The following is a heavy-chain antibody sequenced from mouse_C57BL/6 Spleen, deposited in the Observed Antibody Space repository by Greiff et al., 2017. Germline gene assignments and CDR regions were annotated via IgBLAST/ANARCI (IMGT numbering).Heavy chain of an antibody. CDR1: GFNIKDYY. D-gene: IGHD1-1*01. CDR3: TTHYYGSRWFAY. CDR2: IDPEDGDT. J-gene: IGHJ3*01. Sequence: VQLQQSGAELVRPGASVKLSCTASGFNIKDYYMHWVKQRTEQGLEWIGRIDPEDGDTEYAPKFQGKATMTADPSSNTAYLQLSSLTSEDTAVYYCTTHYYGSRWFAYWGQGTLVTVSA. V-gene: IGHV14-1*01.